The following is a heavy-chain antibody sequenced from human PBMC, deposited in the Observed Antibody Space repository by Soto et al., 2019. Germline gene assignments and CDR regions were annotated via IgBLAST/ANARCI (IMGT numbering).Heavy chain of an antibody. D-gene: IGHD3-3*01. CDR3: ARHTPAISISDH. V-gene: IGHV4-39*01. CDR1: GGSISSSSYY. CDR2: IYYSGST. Sequence: QLQLQESGPGLVKPSETLSLTCTVSGGSISSSSYYWGWIRQPPGKGLEWIGSIYYSGSTYYNPSLTSRVTISVDTSKNQFSLKLSSVTAADTAVYYRARHTPAISISDHWGQGTLVTVSS. J-gene: IGHJ4*02.